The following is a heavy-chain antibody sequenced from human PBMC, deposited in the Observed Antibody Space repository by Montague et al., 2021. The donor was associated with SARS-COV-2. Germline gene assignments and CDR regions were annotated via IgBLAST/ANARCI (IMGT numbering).Heavy chain of an antibody. J-gene: IGHJ6*02. CDR1: GFTVSSNY. CDR3: ARDTPKQLNYYYGMDV. CDR2: IYSGGST. D-gene: IGHD6-13*01. Sequence: SLRLSCAASGFTVSSNYMSWVRQAPGKGLEWVSDIYSGGSTYYADSVKGRFTISRDNSKNTVYLQMNSLRAEDTAVYYCARDTPKQLNYYYGMDVWGQGTTVTASS. V-gene: IGHV3-66*01.